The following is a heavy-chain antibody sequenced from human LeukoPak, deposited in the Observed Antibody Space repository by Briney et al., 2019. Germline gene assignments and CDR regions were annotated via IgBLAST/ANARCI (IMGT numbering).Heavy chain of an antibody. CDR3: ASTAMVTEWYSDY. D-gene: IGHD5-18*01. CDR1: GFTFSSYA. Sequence: GGSLRLSCAAPGFTFSSYAMSWVRQAPGKGLEWVSAISGSGGSTYYADSVKGRFTISRDNSKNTLYLQMNSLRAEDTAVYYCASTAMVTEWYSDYWGQGTLVTVSS. CDR2: ISGSGGST. J-gene: IGHJ4*02. V-gene: IGHV3-23*01.